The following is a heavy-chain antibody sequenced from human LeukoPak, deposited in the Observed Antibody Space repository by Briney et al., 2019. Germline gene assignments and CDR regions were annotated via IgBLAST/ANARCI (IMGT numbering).Heavy chain of an antibody. Sequence: SGGSLRLSCAASGFTFSSYSMNWVRQAPGKGLEWVSSISSSSSYIYYADSVKGRFTISRDNAKNSLYLQMNSLRAEDTAVYYCASDEWGANNFDYWGQGTLVTVSS. CDR2: ISSSSSYI. J-gene: IGHJ4*02. CDR3: ASDEWGANNFDY. CDR1: GFTFSSYS. V-gene: IGHV3-21*01. D-gene: IGHD1-26*01.